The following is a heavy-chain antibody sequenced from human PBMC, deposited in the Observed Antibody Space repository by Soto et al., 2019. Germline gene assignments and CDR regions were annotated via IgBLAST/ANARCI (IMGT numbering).Heavy chain of an antibody. CDR3: VRQGIDYLHGLVDV. Sequence: QMQLQQSVPRLVKPSETLSLTCTVSSGPDRSHNWGWIRQPPGRGLEWIGYVYYTGDTAYNPSLRGRVTISADTSTNDISLTLNSVTAADTAVYYCVRQGIDYLHGLVDVW. V-gene: IGHV4-59*08. CDR2: VYYTGDT. CDR1: SGPDRSHN. D-gene: IGHD4-17*01. J-gene: IGHJ6*01.